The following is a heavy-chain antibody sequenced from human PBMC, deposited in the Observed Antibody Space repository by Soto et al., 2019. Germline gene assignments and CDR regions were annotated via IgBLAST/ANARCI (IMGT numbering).Heavy chain of an antibody. Sequence: QVQLVESGGGVVQPGRSLRLSCAASGFTFSSYAMHWVRQAPGKGLEWVAVISYDGSNKYYADSVKGRFTISRDNSKNTLYLQMNSLRAEDTAVYYCARERLLAAADWGQGTLVTVSS. J-gene: IGHJ4*02. D-gene: IGHD6-13*01. CDR2: ISYDGSNK. CDR1: GFTFSSYA. CDR3: ARERLLAAAD. V-gene: IGHV3-30-3*01.